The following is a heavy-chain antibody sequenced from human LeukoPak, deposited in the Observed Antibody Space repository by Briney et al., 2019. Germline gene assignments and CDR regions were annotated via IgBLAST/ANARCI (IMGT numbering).Heavy chain of an antibody. Sequence: GGSLRLSCAASGFTFDDYGMSWVRQAPEKGLEWVSGINWNGGSTGYADSVKGLFTISRDNAKNPLYLQMNSLRAEDTALYYCARARLQAFDIWGQGTMVTVSS. V-gene: IGHV3-20*04. D-gene: IGHD2-21*02. CDR1: GFTFDDYG. CDR3: ARARLQAFDI. J-gene: IGHJ3*02. CDR2: INWNGGST.